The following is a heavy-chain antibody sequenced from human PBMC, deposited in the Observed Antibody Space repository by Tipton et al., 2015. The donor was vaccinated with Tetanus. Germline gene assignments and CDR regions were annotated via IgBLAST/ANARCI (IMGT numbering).Heavy chain of an antibody. Sequence: TLSLTCTVSGASIGNSSSYWGWIRQSPGKGLEWIGNIYFSGSTYYNPSLKSRVTISVDTSKNQFSLRLNSVTAADTAVYYCAKLFRVRTRGITMVVVVPPGYFDYWGQGTLVTVSS. CDR2: IYFSGST. CDR1: GASIGNSSSY. V-gene: IGHV4-39*01. CDR3: AKLFRVRTRGITMVVVVPPGYFDY. D-gene: IGHD3-22*01. J-gene: IGHJ4*02.